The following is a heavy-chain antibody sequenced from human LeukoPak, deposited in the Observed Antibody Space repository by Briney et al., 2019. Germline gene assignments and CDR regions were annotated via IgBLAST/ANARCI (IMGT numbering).Heavy chain of an antibody. V-gene: IGHV3-30*04. D-gene: IGHD6-19*01. CDR3: ARDGYRYSSGWYYFDY. CDR2: ISYDGSNK. J-gene: IGHJ4*02. CDR1: GFTFSSYA. Sequence: GGSLRLSCAASGFTFSSYAMHGVRQAPGKGLEGVAVISYDGSNKYYADSVKGRFTISRDNSKNTLYLQMNSLSAEDTAVYYCARDGYRYSSGWYYFDYWGQGTLVTVSS.